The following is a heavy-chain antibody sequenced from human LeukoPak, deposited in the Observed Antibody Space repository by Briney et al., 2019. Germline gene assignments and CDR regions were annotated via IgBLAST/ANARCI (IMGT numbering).Heavy chain of an antibody. CDR3: ARDYRTGFTGPGGDF. V-gene: IGHV3-64*01. D-gene: IGHD3-9*01. CDR1: GYRFNNYA. CDR2: INNNGDST. Sequence: VQPGGSLRLSCAASGYRFNNYAIHWFRQAPGKGLEYVSGINNNGDSTYYANSVKGRFTISRDNSKNTLYLQMGSLTSEDTAVYYCARDYRTGFTGPGGDFWGQGTLVTVSS. J-gene: IGHJ4*02.